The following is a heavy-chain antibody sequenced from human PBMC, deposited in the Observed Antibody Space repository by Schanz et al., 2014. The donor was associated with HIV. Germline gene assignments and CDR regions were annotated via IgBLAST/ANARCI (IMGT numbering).Heavy chain of an antibody. CDR1: GFTFTSYS. CDR2: INQDKSDK. Sequence: EVQLVESGGGLVQPGGSLRLSCAASGFTFTSYSMNWVRQTPGKGLEWVAHINQDKSDKRYLYSVRGRFTVSRDNTKNSLFLQMSSLRAEDTAIYYCVRGDPIGSFWGQGTLVTVSS. V-gene: IGHV3-7*01. J-gene: IGHJ4*02. CDR3: VRGDPIGSF. D-gene: IGHD2-21*02.